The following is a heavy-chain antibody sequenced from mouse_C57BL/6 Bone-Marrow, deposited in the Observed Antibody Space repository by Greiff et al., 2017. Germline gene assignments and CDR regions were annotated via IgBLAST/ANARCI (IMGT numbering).Heavy chain of an antibody. CDR3: TILCRDD. CDR1: GYTFTSYW. J-gene: IGHJ4*01. Sequence: QVQLQQPGAELVMPGASVKLSCKASGYTFTSYWMHWVKQRPGQGLEWIGVIDPSDSYTNYNQKFKGKSTLTVDKSSSTAYMQLSSLTSEDSAVYYCTILCRDDWGQGTSVTVAS. D-gene: IGHD1-1*02. CDR2: IDPSDSYT. V-gene: IGHV1-69*01.